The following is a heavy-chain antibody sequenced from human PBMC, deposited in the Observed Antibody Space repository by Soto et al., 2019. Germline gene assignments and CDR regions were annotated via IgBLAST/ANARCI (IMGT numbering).Heavy chain of an antibody. Sequence: QLQLQESGPGLVKPSETLSLSCAVSGGSTSNSNFYWGWIRQPPGRGLEWLGSIDYSGNTYYHPSVKSRVTISVDPWKSQLSGQLNSVTAPDTAVYYCVMGGKYRLQETYFFDYWGQGALVTVSS. J-gene: IGHJ4*02. D-gene: IGHD4-4*01. CDR2: IDYSGNT. CDR3: VMGGKYRLQETYFFDY. CDR1: GGSTSNSNFY. V-gene: IGHV4-39*01.